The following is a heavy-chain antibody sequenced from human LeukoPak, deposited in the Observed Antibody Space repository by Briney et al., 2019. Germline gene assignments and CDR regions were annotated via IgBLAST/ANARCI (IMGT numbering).Heavy chain of an antibody. J-gene: IGHJ4*02. CDR3: ARDYAAYCGGDCYCDY. Sequence: GGSLRLSCAASGFTFSSYAMSWVRQAPGKGLEWVSAISGSGGSTYYADSVKGRFTISRDNSKNTLYLQMNSLRAEDTAVYYCARDYAAYCGGDCYCDYWGQGTLVTVFS. D-gene: IGHD2-21*02. CDR2: ISGSGGST. CDR1: GFTFSSYA. V-gene: IGHV3-23*01.